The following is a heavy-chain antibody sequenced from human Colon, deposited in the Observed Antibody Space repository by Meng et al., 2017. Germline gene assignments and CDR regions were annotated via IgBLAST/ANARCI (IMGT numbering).Heavy chain of an antibody. CDR1: GGSISSGDYY. CDR2: IYYSGST. CDR3: ARDQRGYGNWFDP. V-gene: IGHV4-30-4*01. J-gene: IGHJ5*02. D-gene: IGHD5-18*01. Sequence: QVQLQESGPGLVKPSQTLSLTCTVSGGSISSGDYYWSWVRQPPGKGLEWIGYIYYSGSTYYNPSLKSRLTISVDTSKKQFSLKLSSVTAADTAVYYCARDQRGYGNWFDPWGQGTLVTVSS.